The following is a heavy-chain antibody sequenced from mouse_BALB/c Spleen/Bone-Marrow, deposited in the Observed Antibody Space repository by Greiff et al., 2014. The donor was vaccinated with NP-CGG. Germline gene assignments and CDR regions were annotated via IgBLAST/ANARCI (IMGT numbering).Heavy chain of an antibody. D-gene: IGHD3-3*01. CDR3: ARWGWDFATGY. CDR1: GYTFTEYS. V-gene: IGHV1-18*01. CDR2: INPNNGVT. J-gene: IGHJ4*01. Sequence: EVQLQQSGPELVKPGASVKISCKTSGYTFTEYSMHWVKQSHGKSLEWIGGINPNNGVTSYNQKFKDKATLTVDKSSNTAYMELRSLTAEDSAVYFCARWGWDFATGYWGQGTSVTVSS.